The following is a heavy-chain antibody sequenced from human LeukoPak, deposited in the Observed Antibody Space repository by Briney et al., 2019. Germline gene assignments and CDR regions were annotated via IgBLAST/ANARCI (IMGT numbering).Heavy chain of an antibody. CDR3: ARATTGTEGWFDP. V-gene: IGHV4-59*12. Sequence: PSETLSLTCTVSGGSIISYYWSWIRQPPGKGLEWIGDIYYSGNNNYNPSLKSRVTISVDTSKNQVSLELSSVTAADTAVYYCARATTGTEGWFDPWGQGTLVTVSS. J-gene: IGHJ5*02. CDR1: GGSIISYY. D-gene: IGHD1-1*01. CDR2: IYYSGNN.